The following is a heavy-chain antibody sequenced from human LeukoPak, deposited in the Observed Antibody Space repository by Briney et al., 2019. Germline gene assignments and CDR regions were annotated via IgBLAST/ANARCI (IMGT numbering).Heavy chain of an antibody. D-gene: IGHD3-22*01. J-gene: IGHJ4*02. Sequence: ASVKVSCKASGYSFTTYGISWVRQAPGRGLEWVGWITAYKGNTNYAQTNYAQKFQGRVTMTRDTSITTAYMELSSLSSDDTAVYYCARCNFDSSGYYFTLCVWGQGTLVTVSS. CDR1: GYSFTTYG. CDR3: ARCNFDSSGYYFTLCV. V-gene: IGHV1-18*01. CDR2: ITAYKGNTNYAQT.